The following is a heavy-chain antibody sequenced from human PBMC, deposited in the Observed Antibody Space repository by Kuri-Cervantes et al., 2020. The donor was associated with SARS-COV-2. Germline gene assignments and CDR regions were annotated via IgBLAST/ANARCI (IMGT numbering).Heavy chain of an antibody. CDR2: IRYDGSNK. J-gene: IGHJ4*02. CDR3: AKDLGYCSGGSCYADYFDY. CDR1: GFTFSSYG. D-gene: IGHD2-15*01. Sequence: GGSLRLSCAASGFTFSSYGMHWVRQAPGKGLEWVAFIRYDGSNKYYADSVKGRFTISRDNSKNTLCLQMNSLRAEDTAVYYCAKDLGYCSGGSCYADYFDYWGRGTLVTVSS. V-gene: IGHV3-30*02.